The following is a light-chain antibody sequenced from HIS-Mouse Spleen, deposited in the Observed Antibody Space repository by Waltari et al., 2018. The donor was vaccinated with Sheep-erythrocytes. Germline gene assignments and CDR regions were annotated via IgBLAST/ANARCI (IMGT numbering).Light chain of an antibody. CDR1: SSDVGSYNL. V-gene: IGLV2-23*01. Sequence: QSALTQPASVSGSPGQSITISCTGTSSDVGSYNLVSWYQQHPGKAPKLMIYEGSKLPSGVSNRFSGSKSGNKASLTIAGLQAEDEADYYCCSYAGSSTPWVFGGGTKLTVL. CDR2: EGS. CDR3: CSYAGSSTPWV. J-gene: IGLJ3*02.